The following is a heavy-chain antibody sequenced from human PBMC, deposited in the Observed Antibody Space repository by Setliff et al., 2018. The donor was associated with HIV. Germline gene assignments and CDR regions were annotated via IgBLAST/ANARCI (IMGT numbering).Heavy chain of an antibody. CDR2: ISAYNGNI. D-gene: IGHD6-13*01. V-gene: IGHV1-18*01. CDR1: GYIFSSYG. Sequence: ASVKVSCKASGYIFSSYGISWVRQAPGQGLEWMGWISAYNGNINYAQKFQGRVTMTTDTSTSTAHMELRSLRSDDTAVYYCARDREAGDWYFDLWGRGTLVTVS. CDR3: ARDREAGDWYFDL. J-gene: IGHJ2*01.